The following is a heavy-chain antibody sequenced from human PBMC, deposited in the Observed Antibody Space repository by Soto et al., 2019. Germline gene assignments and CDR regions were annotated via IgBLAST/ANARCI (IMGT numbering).Heavy chain of an antibody. Sequence: PSETLSLTCAVSGGSISSGGYSWSWIRQPPGKGLEWIGYIYHSGSTYYNPSLKSRVTISVDRSKNQFSLKLSSVTAADTAVYNCARGPLFGVVTSYYFDYWGQETLVPVSP. J-gene: IGHJ4*02. CDR3: ARGPLFGVVTSYYFDY. D-gene: IGHD3-3*01. CDR1: GGSISSGGYS. CDR2: IYHSGST. V-gene: IGHV4-30-2*01.